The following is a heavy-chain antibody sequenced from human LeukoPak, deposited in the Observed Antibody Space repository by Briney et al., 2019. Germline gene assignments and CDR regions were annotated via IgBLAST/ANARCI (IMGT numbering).Heavy chain of an antibody. D-gene: IGHD1-26*01. CDR3: ARGNILRGIGAFDI. CDR2: MSFTGSA. V-gene: IGHV4-39*07. Sequence: SDTLSLTCTVSGVSLNNSNYYWGWIRQPPGKELEWIGIMSFTGSAHYNPSFKSRVTLSVDTSKNQFSLKLTSVTAADTAVYYCARGNILRGIGAFDIWGQGTMVTVSS. CDR1: GVSLNNSNYY. J-gene: IGHJ3*02.